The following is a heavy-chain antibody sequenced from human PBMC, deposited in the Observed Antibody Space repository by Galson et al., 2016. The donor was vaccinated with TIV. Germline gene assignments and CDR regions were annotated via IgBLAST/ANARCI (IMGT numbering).Heavy chain of an antibody. CDR2: ISTYNGNT. CDR3: VREMREWHDISGFHILLDY. V-gene: IGHV1-18*01. CDR1: GYTFTSYG. J-gene: IGHJ4*02. Sequence: SVKVSCKASGYTFTSYGISWVRQAPGQGLEWMGWISTYNGNTNYVQKLQGRVTMTTDTATSTAYMELRSLRSDDTAVYYCVREMREWHDISGFHILLDYWGQGTLVTVTS. D-gene: IGHD3-22*01.